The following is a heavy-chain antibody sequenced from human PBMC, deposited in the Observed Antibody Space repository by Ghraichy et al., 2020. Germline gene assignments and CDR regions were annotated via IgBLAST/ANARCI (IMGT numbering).Heavy chain of an antibody. CDR2: ISSSSTYI. J-gene: IGHJ1*01. D-gene: IGHD6-19*01. CDR1: GFTFSYYS. V-gene: IGHV3-21*01. CDR3: ARGYSTGLYGSEYFQD. Sequence: GESLNISCAASGFTFSYYSMNWVRQAPGKGLEWVSFISSSSTYISYADSLKGRFTISRDNANNSLYLQMNSLRAEDTAIYYCARGYSTGLYGSEYFQDWGQGTLVTVSS.